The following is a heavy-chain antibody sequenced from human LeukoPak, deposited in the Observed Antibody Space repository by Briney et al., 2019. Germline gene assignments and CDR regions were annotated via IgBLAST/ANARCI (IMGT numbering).Heavy chain of an antibody. CDR3: ARDGSGTITYFDY. Sequence: SETLSLTCAVSGGSISSSNWWSWVRQPPGKGLEWIGDIYHSGSTNYNPSLKSRVTISVDKSKNQFSLKLSSVTAADTAVYYCARDGSGTITYFDYWGQGTLVTVSS. CDR2: IYHSGST. D-gene: IGHD3-10*01. J-gene: IGHJ4*02. CDR1: GGSISSSNW. V-gene: IGHV4-4*02.